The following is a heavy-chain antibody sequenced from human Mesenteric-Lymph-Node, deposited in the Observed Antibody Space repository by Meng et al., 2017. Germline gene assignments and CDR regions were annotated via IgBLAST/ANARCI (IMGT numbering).Heavy chain of an antibody. CDR2: IRSKANSYAT. CDR1: GFTFSGSA. J-gene: IGHJ4*02. V-gene: IGHV3-73*01. D-gene: IGHD3-22*01. CDR3: RGYDSSGPFDY. Sequence: GESLKISCAASGFTFSGSAMHWVRQASGKGLEWVGRIRSKANSYATAYAASVKGRFTISRDDSKNTAYLQMNSLKTEDTAVYYCRGYDSSGPFDYWSQGTLVTVSS.